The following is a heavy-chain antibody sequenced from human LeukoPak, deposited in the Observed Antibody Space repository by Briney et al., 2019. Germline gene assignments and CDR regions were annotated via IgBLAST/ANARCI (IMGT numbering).Heavy chain of an antibody. CDR2: INPNSGGT. V-gene: IGHV1-2*02. D-gene: IGHD1-1*01. J-gene: IGHJ3*02. Sequence: ASVKVSCKASGYTFTGYYMHWVRQAPGQGLEWMGWINPNSGGTNYAQKFQGRVTMTRDTSISTAYMELSRLRSDDTAVYYCARVLSELGTPNDAFDIWGQGTMVTVSS. CDR3: ARVLSELGTPNDAFDI. CDR1: GYTFTGYY.